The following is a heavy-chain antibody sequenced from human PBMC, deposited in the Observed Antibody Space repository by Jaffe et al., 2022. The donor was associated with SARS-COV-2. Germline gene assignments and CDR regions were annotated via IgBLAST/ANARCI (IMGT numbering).Heavy chain of an antibody. CDR3: ARDLGQYSYMDV. CDR1: GGSVSSGSYY. J-gene: IGHJ6*03. V-gene: IGHV4-61*01. CDR2: IYYSGST. D-gene: IGHD3-10*01. Sequence: QVQLQESGPGLVRPSETLSLTCTVSGGSVSSGSYYWSWIRQPPGKGLEWFGYIYYSGSTSYNPSLKGRLTISLDTSKNQFSLKLSSVTAADTAVYYCARDLGQYSYMDVWGKGTTVIVSS.